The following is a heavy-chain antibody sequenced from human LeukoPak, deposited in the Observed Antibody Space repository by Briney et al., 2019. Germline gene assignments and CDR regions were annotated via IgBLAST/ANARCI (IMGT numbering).Heavy chain of an antibody. CDR1: GYTFTNYD. CDR3: ARGVDSSSWYRFHY. D-gene: IGHD3-22*01. V-gene: IGHV1-8*03. CDR2: MNPNSGKT. Sequence: ASVKVSCKASGYTFTNYDINWVRQATGQGLEWMGWMNPNSGKTGYAQKFQGRVTLTRNTSISTAYMELSSLRSEDTAVYYCARGVDSSSWYRFHYWGQATLVTVSS. J-gene: IGHJ4*02.